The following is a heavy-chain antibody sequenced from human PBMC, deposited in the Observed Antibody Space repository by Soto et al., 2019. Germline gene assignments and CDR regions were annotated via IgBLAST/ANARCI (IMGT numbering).Heavy chain of an antibody. Sequence: GGSLRLSCAASGFTFSDYYMSWVRQAPGKGLEWVSVIYSGTYYADSVKGRFTISRDNSKNTLYLQMNSLRAEDTAVYYCARGFVEVTATQTDAFDIWGQGTMVTVSS. V-gene: IGHV3-66*01. CDR3: ARGFVEVTATQTDAFDI. D-gene: IGHD2-21*02. CDR1: GFTFSDYY. CDR2: IYSGT. J-gene: IGHJ3*02.